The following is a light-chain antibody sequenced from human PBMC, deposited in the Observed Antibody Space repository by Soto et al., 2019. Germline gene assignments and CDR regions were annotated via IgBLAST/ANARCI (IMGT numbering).Light chain of an antibody. CDR1: QSVSSN. Sequence: EIVLTQSPATLSLSPGERATLSCRASQSVSSNLAWYQQKPGQAPRLLMYATFTRATGIPARFSGSGSGRDFTLTINRLEPEDFAVYYCQQYAGSPETFGQGTKVDIK. V-gene: IGKV3-20*01. J-gene: IGKJ1*01. CDR2: ATF. CDR3: QQYAGSPET.